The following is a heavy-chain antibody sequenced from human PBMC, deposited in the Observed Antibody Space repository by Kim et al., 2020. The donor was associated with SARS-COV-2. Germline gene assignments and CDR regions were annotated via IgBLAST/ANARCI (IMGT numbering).Heavy chain of an antibody. V-gene: IGHV5-10-1*01. Sequence: GESLKISCKGSGYSFTSYWISWVRQMPGKGLEWMGRIDPSDSYTNYSPSFQGHVTISADKSISTAYLQWSSLKASDTAMYYCARHDYSSSWLSTGYYYYGMDVWGQGTTVTVSS. D-gene: IGHD6-13*01. CDR2: IDPSDSYT. CDR1: GYSFTSYW. CDR3: ARHDYSSSWLSTGYYYYGMDV. J-gene: IGHJ6*02.